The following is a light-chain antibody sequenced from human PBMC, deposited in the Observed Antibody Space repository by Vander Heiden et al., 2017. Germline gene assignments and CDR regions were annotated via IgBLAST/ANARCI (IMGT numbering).Light chain of an antibody. J-gene: IGKJ2*01. V-gene: IGKV3-20*01. CDR2: GAS. CDR1: QSVSSSY. CDR3: QQYGSSPGYT. Sequence: EIVLTHSPGTLSLSPGERATLSCRASQSVSSSYLAWYQQKPGQAPRLLIYGASSRATGIPDRFSGSGSGRYFTLTISRLEPEDFAVYYCQQYGSSPGYTFGQGTKLEIK.